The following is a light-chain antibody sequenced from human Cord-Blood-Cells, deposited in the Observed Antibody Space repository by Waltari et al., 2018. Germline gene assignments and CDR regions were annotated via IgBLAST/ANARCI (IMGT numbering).Light chain of an antibody. CDR3: QQYGSSLYT. CDR2: GAS. Sequence: EIVLTQSPGTLSLSPGERATLPCRASQSVSSSYLAWYQQKPGQAPRLLIYGASSRATGIPDRFSGRGSGTDFTLTISRLEPEDCAVYYCQQYGSSLYTFGQGTKLEIK. V-gene: IGKV3-20*01. CDR1: QSVSSSY. J-gene: IGKJ2*01.